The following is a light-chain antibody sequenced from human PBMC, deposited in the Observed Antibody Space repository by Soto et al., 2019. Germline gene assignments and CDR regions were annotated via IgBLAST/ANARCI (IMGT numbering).Light chain of an antibody. J-gene: IGKJ1*01. CDR3: QQYGSSPT. CDR1: QNILSN. Sequence: IVMTQSPATLSLSPGEGATLSCRASQNILSNLAWYQQKPGQAPRLRIYGASSRATGIPDRLSGSGSGTDFTLTISRMEPEDFAVYYCQQYGSSPTFGQGTKVDIK. CDR2: GAS. V-gene: IGKV3-20*01.